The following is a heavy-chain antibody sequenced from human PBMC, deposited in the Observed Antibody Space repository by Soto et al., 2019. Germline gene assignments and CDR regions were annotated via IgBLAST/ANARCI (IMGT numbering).Heavy chain of an antibody. J-gene: IGHJ6*02. V-gene: IGHV5-51*01. CDR1: GYAFPSYW. Sequence: PGESLKISCKGSGYAFPSYWIGWVRQTPGKGLEWMGIFYPGDSDTRYSPSFQGQVTISADNSISTTYLQWSSLKASDTATYYCVRRALTFVRGVIRSYRGLDVWGQGTTVPVSS. D-gene: IGHD3-10*01. CDR2: FYPGDSDT. CDR3: VRRALTFVRGVIRSYRGLDV.